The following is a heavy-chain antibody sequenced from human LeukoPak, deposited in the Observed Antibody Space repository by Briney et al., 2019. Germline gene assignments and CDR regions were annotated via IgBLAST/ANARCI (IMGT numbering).Heavy chain of an antibody. CDR1: GFTFSGYS. Sequence: GGSLRLSCTASGFTFSGYSMNWIRQAAGKGLEGVSSFGTRSTSIYHAGSVKGRFAISRDNAKNSLYLQMNSLRAEDTALYYCAREVSEGFDSWGQGTLVTVSS. J-gene: IGHJ4*02. D-gene: IGHD3-22*01. CDR2: FGTRSTSI. CDR3: AREVSEGFDS. V-gene: IGHV3-21*01.